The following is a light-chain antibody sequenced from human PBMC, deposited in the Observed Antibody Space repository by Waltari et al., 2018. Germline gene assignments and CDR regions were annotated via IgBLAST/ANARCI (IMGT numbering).Light chain of an antibody. Sequence: DIQMTQSPSMLSASVGDRVTITCRASQTIRGWLAWYQFKPGLAPKLRIYDASNLGGGVPSRFSGSGFGTNFTLTISSLQPDDFATYYCQQYSSFSTFGLGTKV. J-gene: IGKJ1*01. CDR2: DAS. V-gene: IGKV1-5*01. CDR1: QTIRGW. CDR3: QQYSSFST.